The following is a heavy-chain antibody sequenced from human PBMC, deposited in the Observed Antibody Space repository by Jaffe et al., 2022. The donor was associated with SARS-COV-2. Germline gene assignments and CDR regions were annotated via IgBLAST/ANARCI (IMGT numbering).Heavy chain of an antibody. Sequence: EVQLVESGGGLIQPGGSLRLSCAASGFVVSDNYMTWVRQAPGTGLEHVSVIYSSGTTYYADSVKGRFTISRDRSENTLYLQMNSLRAEDTAVYYCVRRRTGDGFADWGQGTLVTVSS. CDR3: VRRRTGDGFAD. D-gene: IGHD3-10*01. CDR2: IYSSGTT. CDR1: GFVVSDNY. J-gene: IGHJ4*02. V-gene: IGHV3-53*01.